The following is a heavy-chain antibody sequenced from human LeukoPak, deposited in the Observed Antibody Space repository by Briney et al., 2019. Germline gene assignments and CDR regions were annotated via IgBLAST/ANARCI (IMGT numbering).Heavy chain of an antibody. CDR3: ASAREYYYDSSGYSYYFDY. CDR2: IYYSGST. CDR1: GGSISSGGYY. J-gene: IGHJ4*02. Sequence: SETLSLTCTVSGGSISSGGYYWSWIRQHPGKGLEWIGYIYYSGSTYYNPSLKSRVTISVDTSKNQFSLKLSSVTAADTAVYYCASAREYYYDSSGYSYYFDYWGQGTLVTVSS. D-gene: IGHD3-22*01. V-gene: IGHV4-31*03.